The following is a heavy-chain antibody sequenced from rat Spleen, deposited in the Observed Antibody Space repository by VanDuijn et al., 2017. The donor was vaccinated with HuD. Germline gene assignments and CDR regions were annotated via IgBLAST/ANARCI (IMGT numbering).Heavy chain of an antibody. V-gene: IGHV5-20*01. Sequence: EVHLVESDGGLVQPGRSLKLSCAASGFTVSDYYMAWVRQAPTAGLEWVASISNARGITYYADPVKGRFTISRDIANSTLFLQMDSLRSEDTATYYCTTYSDYATSPFAYWGRGALVTVSS. CDR3: TTYSDYATSPFAY. J-gene: IGHJ3*01. D-gene: IGHD1-6*01. CDR2: ISNARGIT. CDR1: GFTVSDYY.